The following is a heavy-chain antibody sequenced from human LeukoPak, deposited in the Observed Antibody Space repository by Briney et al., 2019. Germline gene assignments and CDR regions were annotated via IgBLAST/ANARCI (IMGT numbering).Heavy chain of an antibody. CDR3: ARTKGLKDGIAATDY. V-gene: IGHV4-4*02. CDR1: GVSISSSNW. J-gene: IGHJ4*02. Sequence: SGTLSLTCAVSGVSISSSNWWHWVRQPPGKGLEWIGEINHSGSTNYNPSLKSRVTISVDTSKNQFSLKLSSVTAADTAVYYCARTKGLKDGIAATDYWGQGTLVTVSS. D-gene: IGHD6-13*01. CDR2: INHSGST.